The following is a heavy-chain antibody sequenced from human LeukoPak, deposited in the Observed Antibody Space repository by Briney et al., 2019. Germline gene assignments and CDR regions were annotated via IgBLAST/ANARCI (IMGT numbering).Heavy chain of an antibody. D-gene: IGHD6-13*01. CDR1: GFTFSSYA. Sequence: GGSLRLSCAASGFTFSSYAMSWVRQAPGRGLEWVSAISGSGGSTYYADSVKGRFTISRDNSKNTLYLQMNSLRAEDTAVYYCATNSRPYYYYMDVWGKGTTVTVSS. V-gene: IGHV3-23*01. CDR2: ISGSGGST. CDR3: ATNSRPYYYYMDV. J-gene: IGHJ6*03.